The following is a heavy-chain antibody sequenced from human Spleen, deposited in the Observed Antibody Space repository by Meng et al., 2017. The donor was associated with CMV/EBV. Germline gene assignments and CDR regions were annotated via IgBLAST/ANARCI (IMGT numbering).Heavy chain of an antibody. CDR3: ARFGYCTNGVCYRDYYYYGMDV. J-gene: IGHJ6*02. V-gene: IGHV1-8*02. D-gene: IGHD2-8*01. CDR1: GYFFSDHF. CDR2: ISAYNGNT. Sequence: ASVKVSCKASGYFFSDHFMHWVRQAPGQGLEWMGWISAYNGNTGYAQKFQGRVTMTRNTSISTAYMELSSLRSEDTAVYYCARFGYCTNGVCYRDYYYYGMDVWGQGTTVTVSS.